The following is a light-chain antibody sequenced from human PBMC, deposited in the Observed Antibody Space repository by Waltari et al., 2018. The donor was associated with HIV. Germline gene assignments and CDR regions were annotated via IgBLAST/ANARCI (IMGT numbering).Light chain of an antibody. CDR2: NDK. CDR3: QVWDHTSVV. V-gene: IGLV3-9*01. CDR1: DIGTRD. J-gene: IGLJ3*02. Sequence: SYDLTQPLSVSVALGQTARIPCGGRDIGTRDVHWYQQKPGQAPSLLIFNDKNRPFGIPERFSGSKSRNTATLTISEAQGGDEAAYFCQVWDHTSVVFGGGTNLTVL.